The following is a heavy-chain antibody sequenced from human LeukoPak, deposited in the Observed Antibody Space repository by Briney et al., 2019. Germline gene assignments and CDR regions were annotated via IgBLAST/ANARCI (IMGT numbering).Heavy chain of an antibody. CDR1: GYTFTSYG. V-gene: IGHV1-18*01. Sequence: ASVKVSCKASGYTFTSYGISWVRQAPGQGLEWMGWISAYNGNTNYAQKLQGRVTMTTDTSTSTAYMELRSLRSDDTAVYYCARVRCSSISCYNYYYGMDVWGQGTTVTVSS. J-gene: IGHJ6*02. CDR3: ARVRCSSISCYNYYYGMDV. CDR2: ISAYNGNT. D-gene: IGHD2-2*02.